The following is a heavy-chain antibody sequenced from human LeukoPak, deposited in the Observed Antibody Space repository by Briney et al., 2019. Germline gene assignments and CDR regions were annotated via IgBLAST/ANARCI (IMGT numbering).Heavy chain of an antibody. V-gene: IGHV4-4*02. CDR3: ATLGIWFGELPFDY. Sequence: PSETLSLTCAVSGGSISSSNWWSWVRQPPGKGLEWIGEIYHSGSTNYNPSLKSRVTISVDKSKNQFSLKVSSVTAADTAVYYCATLGIWFGELPFDYWGQGTLVTVSS. CDR1: GGSISSSNW. CDR2: IYHSGST. D-gene: IGHD3-10*01. J-gene: IGHJ4*02.